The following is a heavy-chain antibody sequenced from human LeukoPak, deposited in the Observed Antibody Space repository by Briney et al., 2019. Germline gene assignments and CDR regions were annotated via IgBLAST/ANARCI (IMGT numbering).Heavy chain of an antibody. V-gene: IGHV4-38-2*01. CDR3: ARPGGAGDFDY. D-gene: IGHD3-16*01. CDR1: GYSISSGYY. CDR2: IYHSGST. J-gene: IGHJ4*02. Sequence: SETLSLTCAVSGYSISSGYYWGWIRQPPGKGLEWIGSIYHSGSTYYNPSLKSRVTISVDTSKNQFSLKVSSVTAADTAVYYCARPGGAGDFDYWGQGTLVTVSS.